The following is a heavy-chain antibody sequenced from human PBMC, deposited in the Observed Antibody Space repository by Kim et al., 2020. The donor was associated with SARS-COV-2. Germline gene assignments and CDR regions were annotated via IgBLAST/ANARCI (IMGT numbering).Heavy chain of an antibody. J-gene: IGHJ3*02. D-gene: IGHD2-2*01. CDR3: ARDTSTDRAFDI. V-gene: IGHV4-4*02. Sequence: NDNPSLKSRVTISVDKSKNQFSLKLSSVTAADTAMYYCARDTSTDRAFDIWGQGTMVTVSS.